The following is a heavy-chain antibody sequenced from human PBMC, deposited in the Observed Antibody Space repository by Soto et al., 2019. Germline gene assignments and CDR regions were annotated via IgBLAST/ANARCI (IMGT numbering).Heavy chain of an antibody. CDR1: GGSISSGDYY. CDR2: IYYSGST. CDR3: AREQRYGYYYYGMDV. D-gene: IGHD3-16*01. V-gene: IGHV4-30-4*01. J-gene: IGHJ6*02. Sequence: QVQLQESGPGLVKPSQTLSLTCTVSGGSISSGDYYWSWIRQPPGKGLEWIGYIYYSGSTYYNPSLKSRVTISVDPSKNTFSLTLSSVTATDPAVYYCAREQRYGYYYYGMDVWGQGPTVTVSS.